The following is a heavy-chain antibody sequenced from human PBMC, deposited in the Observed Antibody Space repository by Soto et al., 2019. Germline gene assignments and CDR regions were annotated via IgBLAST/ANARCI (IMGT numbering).Heavy chain of an antibody. CDR3: ARCIAAAGTWEGGMDV. Sequence: QVQLVQSGAEVKKPGASVKVSCKASGYTFTGYYMHWVRQAPGQGLEWMGWINPNSGGTNSAQKYQGWVTMARDTSHSAAYMELSRLRSDDTAVYYCARCIAAAGTWEGGMDVWGQGTTVTVCS. J-gene: IGHJ6*02. CDR1: GYTFTGYY. D-gene: IGHD6-13*01. CDR2: INPNSGGT. V-gene: IGHV1-2*04.